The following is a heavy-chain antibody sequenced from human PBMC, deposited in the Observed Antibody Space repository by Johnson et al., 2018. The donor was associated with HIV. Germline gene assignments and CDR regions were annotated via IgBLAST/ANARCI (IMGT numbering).Heavy chain of an antibody. V-gene: IGHV3-33*08. CDR2: IRYDGSIQ. J-gene: IGHJ3*02. CDR3: ARTPSLPGAFDI. Sequence: QMQLVEFGGGVFQPGRSLRLSCAASGFTFSNAWMSWVRQAPGKGLEWVAFIRYDGSIQYYAASVQGRFTISRDNSKNSLYLQMNSLRAEDTAVYSCARTPSLPGAFDIWGQGTMVTVSS. CDR1: GFTFSNAW.